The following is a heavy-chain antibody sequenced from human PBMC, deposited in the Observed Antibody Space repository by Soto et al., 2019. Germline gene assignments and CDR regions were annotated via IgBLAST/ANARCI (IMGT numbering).Heavy chain of an antibody. CDR1: GFTFSSYS. CDR2: ISSSSSYI. CDR3: ARAQRRDGYNGPGY. Sequence: KPVGSLRLSCAASGFTFSSYSMNWVRQAPGKGLEWVSSISSSSSYIYYADSVKGRFTISRDNAKNSLYLQMNSLRAEDTAVYYCARAQRRDGYNGPGYWGQGTLVTVSS. D-gene: IGHD5-12*01. J-gene: IGHJ4*02. V-gene: IGHV3-21*01.